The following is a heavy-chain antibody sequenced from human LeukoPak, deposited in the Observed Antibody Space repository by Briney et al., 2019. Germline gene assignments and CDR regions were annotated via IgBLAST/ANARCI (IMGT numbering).Heavy chain of an antibody. V-gene: IGHV3-23*01. CDR1: EFTFSSSA. Sequence: PGGSLRLSCAASEFTFSSSAMSWVRQAPGEGLEWVSTTGIGTYYADSVKGRFTISRDNSKNTLYLQMNSLRAEDTAVYYCANLPALRYFDWLLLTDYWGQGTLVTVSS. D-gene: IGHD3-9*01. J-gene: IGHJ4*02. CDR2: TGIGT. CDR3: ANLPALRYFDWLLLTDY.